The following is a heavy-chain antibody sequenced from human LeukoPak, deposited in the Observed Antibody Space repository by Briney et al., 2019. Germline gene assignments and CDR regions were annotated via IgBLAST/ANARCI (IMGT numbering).Heavy chain of an antibody. J-gene: IGHJ4*02. CDR1: GFTFSSYA. D-gene: IGHD6-13*01. V-gene: IGHV3-23*01. Sequence: GGSLRLSCAASGFTFSSYAMSWVRQAPGKGLEWFSSISGGGGGAYYADSVKGRFTISRDNSKKTLYVQMNSLRAEDTAVYYCAKDRMSNSWYGTHFDSWGQGTLVTVSS. CDR3: AKDRMSNSWYGTHFDS. CDR2: ISGGGGGA.